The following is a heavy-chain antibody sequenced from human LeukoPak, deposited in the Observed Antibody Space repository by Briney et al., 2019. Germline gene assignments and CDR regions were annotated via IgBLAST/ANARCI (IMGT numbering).Heavy chain of an antibody. CDR3: ARDRWELLFRDAFDI. CDR1: GFTFSSYG. Sequence: GGSLRLSCAASGFTFSSYGMHWVRQAPGKGLEWVAVISYDGSNKYYADSVKGRFTISRDNSKNTLYLQMNSLRAEDTAVYYCARDRWELLFRDAFDIWGQGTMVTVSS. V-gene: IGHV3-30*03. D-gene: IGHD1-26*01. CDR2: ISYDGSNK. J-gene: IGHJ3*02.